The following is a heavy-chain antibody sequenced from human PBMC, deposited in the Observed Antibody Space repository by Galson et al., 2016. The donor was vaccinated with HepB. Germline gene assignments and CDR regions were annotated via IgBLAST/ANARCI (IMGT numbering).Heavy chain of an antibody. CDR2: INDRGERT. Sequence: SLRLSCAASGFTFSTYALSWVRQAPGKGLEWVSGINDRGERTYYAASVKGRFTISRDNSKNTVSLQMNSLSVDDTAIYYCAKESRTTYYFESWGQGTLVTVSS. J-gene: IGHJ4*02. CDR1: GFTFSTYA. D-gene: IGHD1-14*01. V-gene: IGHV3-23*01. CDR3: AKESRTTYYFES.